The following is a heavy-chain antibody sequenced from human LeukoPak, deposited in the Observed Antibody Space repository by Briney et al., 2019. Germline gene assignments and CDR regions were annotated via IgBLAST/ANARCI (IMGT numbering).Heavy chain of an antibody. J-gene: IGHJ6*02. CDR1: GFTFSDYY. V-gene: IGHV3-23*01. D-gene: IGHD3-10*01. CDR3: AKVESMIRSIRQGMDV. Sequence: GGSLRLSCAASGFTFSDYYMSWIRQAPGKGLEWVSGISGSGGNTYSSDSVKGRFIISRDSSKNTLYLQMNSLRAEDTAVYYCAKVESMIRSIRQGMDVWGQGTTVTVSS. CDR2: ISGSGGNT.